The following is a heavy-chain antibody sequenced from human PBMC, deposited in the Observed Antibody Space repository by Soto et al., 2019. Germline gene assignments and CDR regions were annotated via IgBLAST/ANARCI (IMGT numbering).Heavy chain of an antibody. J-gene: IGHJ5*02. Sequence: QVQLVQSGAEVKMPGSSVKVSCKASADTFNSYSLSWLRQAPGQRLEWMGGITPVLGTADYAQSLEDSVTITADALTSTVYMELSSLRSADTAVYYCARSLEGTTVTNWFDPWGQGALVTVSS. V-gene: IGHV1-69*01. CDR1: ADTFNSYS. D-gene: IGHD4-17*01. CDR3: ARSLEGTTVTNWFDP. CDR2: ITPVLGTA.